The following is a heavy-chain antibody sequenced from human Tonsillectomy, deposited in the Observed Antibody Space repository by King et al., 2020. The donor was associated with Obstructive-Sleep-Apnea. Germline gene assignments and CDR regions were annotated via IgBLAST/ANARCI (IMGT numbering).Heavy chain of an antibody. J-gene: IGHJ5*02. Sequence: QLQESGPGLVKPSGTLSLTCAVSGGAISSSNWWSWVRQPPGKGLEWIGEIYHSVSTNYNPSSKIRITISVDKSKNQVSLKLSSVTAADTAVYYWARDPGDSSGYYFNWFDPWGQGTLVTVSS. CDR3: ARDPGDSSGYYFNWFDP. D-gene: IGHD3-22*01. V-gene: IGHV4-4*02. CDR1: GGAISSSNW. CDR2: IYHSVST.